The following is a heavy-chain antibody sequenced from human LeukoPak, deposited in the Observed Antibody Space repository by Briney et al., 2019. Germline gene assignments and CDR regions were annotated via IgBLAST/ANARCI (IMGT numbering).Heavy chain of an antibody. CDR1: GFTFSSYS. V-gene: IGHV3-48*04. CDR3: ARAVRDSRTPDAFDI. D-gene: IGHD3-10*01. CDR2: ISSSSSTI. J-gene: IGHJ3*02. Sequence: PGGSLRLSCAASGFTFSSYSMNWVRQAPGKGLEWVSYISSSSSTIYYADSVKGRFTISRDNAKNSLYLQMNSLRAEDTAVYYCARAVRDSRTPDAFDIWGQGTMVTVSS.